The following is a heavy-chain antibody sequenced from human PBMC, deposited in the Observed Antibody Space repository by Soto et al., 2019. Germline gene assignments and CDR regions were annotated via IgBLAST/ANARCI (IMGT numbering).Heavy chain of an antibody. CDR3: ARDDEYSGYGMDV. D-gene: IGHD3-10*01. Sequence: QVQLVESGGGVVQPGRSLRLSCAASEFTVSNYGMHWVRQAPGKGLEWVAVILNDGSNRYHADSVKERFTISRDKSKNTLYLQMNSLRAEDTAVYYCARDDEYSGYGMDVWGQGTTVTVS. CDR1: EFTVSNYG. J-gene: IGHJ6*02. V-gene: IGHV3-33*01. CDR2: ILNDGSNR.